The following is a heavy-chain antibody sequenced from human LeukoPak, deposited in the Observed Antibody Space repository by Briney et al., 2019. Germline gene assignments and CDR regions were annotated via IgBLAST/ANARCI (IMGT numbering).Heavy chain of an antibody. Sequence: GGSLRLSCAASGFTFSSYSMNWVRQAPGKGLEWVSSISSSSSYIYYADSVKGRFTISRDNAKNSLYLQMNSLRAEDTAVYYCARAHSGSYYSDYWGQGTLVTVSS. V-gene: IGHV3-21*01. CDR2: ISSSSSYI. CDR1: GFTFSSYS. CDR3: ARAHSGSYYSDY. J-gene: IGHJ4*02. D-gene: IGHD1-26*01.